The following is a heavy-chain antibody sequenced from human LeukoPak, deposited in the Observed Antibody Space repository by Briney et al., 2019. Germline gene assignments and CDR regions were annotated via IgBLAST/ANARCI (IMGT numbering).Heavy chain of an antibody. CDR1: GGTFSSYA. CDR2: IIPILGIA. J-gene: IGHJ4*02. Sequence: ASVKVSCKASGGTFSSYAISWVRQAPGQGLEWMGRIIPILGIANYAQKFQGRVTITADKSTSTAYMELSSLRSEDTAVYYCASWEGSSWFDYWGQGTLVTVSS. V-gene: IGHV1-69*04. CDR3: ASWEGSSWFDY. D-gene: IGHD6-13*01.